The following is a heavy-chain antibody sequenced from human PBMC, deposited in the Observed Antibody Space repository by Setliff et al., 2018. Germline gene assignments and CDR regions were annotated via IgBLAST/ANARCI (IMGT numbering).Heavy chain of an antibody. CDR1: GDSISNYY. Sequence: SETLSLTCTVSGDSISNYYWNWIRQPAGKGLEWIGRIYVTESTKYNPSLKSRVTLSIDTSKNQLSLKLSSVTAADAALYYCAASRAYTGAVEEWFLPKTFDFWSQGSPVTVSS. J-gene: IGHJ4*02. D-gene: IGHD3-10*01. CDR2: IYVTEST. V-gene: IGHV4-4*07. CDR3: AASRAYTGAVEEWFLPKTFDF.